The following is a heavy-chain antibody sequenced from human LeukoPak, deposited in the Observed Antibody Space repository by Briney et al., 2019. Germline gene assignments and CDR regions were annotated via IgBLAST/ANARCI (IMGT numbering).Heavy chain of an antibody. Sequence: SVKVSCKASGGTFSSYAISCVRQAPGQGLEWMGRIIPIFGTAKYAQKFQGRVTITTDESTSTAYMELSSLRSEDTAVYYCARSMVASYYFDYWGQGTLVTVSS. V-gene: IGHV1-69*05. D-gene: IGHD4/OR15-4a*01. J-gene: IGHJ4*02. CDR1: GGTFSSYA. CDR3: ARSMVASYYFDY. CDR2: IIPIFGTA.